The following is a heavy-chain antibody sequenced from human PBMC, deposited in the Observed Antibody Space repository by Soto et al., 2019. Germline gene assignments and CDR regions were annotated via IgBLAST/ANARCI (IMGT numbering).Heavy chain of an antibody. CDR3: AKDRRAGGNYGFYSDF. D-gene: IGHD1-7*01. CDR1: GFTFSSYC. CDR2: SSATGAGT. Sequence: EVQLLESGGGLVQPGGSLRLSCAASGFTFSSYCMTWVRQAPGKGLEWVSFSSATGAGTYYADSVKGRFTISRDKSKTTLYLQMTSLRADDTAVYYCAKDRRAGGNYGFYSDFWGQGALVIVSS. J-gene: IGHJ4*02. V-gene: IGHV3-23*01.